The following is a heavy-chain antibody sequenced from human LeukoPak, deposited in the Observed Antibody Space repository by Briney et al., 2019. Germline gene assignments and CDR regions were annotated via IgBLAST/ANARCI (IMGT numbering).Heavy chain of an antibody. CDR3: ARGLRLRLGEAFDY. V-gene: IGHV1-69*02. CDR1: GATFSSYT. CDR2: IIPILGIA. Sequence: SVKVSCKASGATFSSYTISWVRQAPGHGLEWMGRIIPILGIANYAQKFQGRVTISADKSPSTAYMELSSLRSEDTAVYYCARGLRLRLGEAFDYWGQGPLVTVSS. J-gene: IGHJ4*02. D-gene: IGHD3-16*01.